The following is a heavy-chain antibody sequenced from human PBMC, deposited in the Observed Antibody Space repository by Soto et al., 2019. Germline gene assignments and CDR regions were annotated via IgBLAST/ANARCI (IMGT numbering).Heavy chain of an antibody. CDR1: GFTFSSYS. J-gene: IGHJ4*02. CDR3: ARDPRYSSGWYRSAAFDY. Sequence: GGSLRLSCAASGFTFSSYSMNWVRQAPGKGLEWVSYISSSSSTIYYADSVKGRFTISRDNAKNSLYLQMNSLRDEDTAVYYCARDPRYSSGWYRSAAFDYWGQGTLVTV. CDR2: ISSSSSTI. V-gene: IGHV3-48*02. D-gene: IGHD6-19*01.